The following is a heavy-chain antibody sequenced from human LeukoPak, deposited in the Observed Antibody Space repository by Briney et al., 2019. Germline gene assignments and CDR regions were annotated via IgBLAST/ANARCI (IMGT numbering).Heavy chain of an antibody. D-gene: IGHD6-19*01. V-gene: IGHV3-48*01. CDR1: GFTFSSYA. CDR3: ARHSGYSSGWYGH. J-gene: IGHJ5*02. CDR2: TSSSSGST. Sequence: PGGSLRLSCAASGFTFSSYAMNWVRQAPGKGLEWLSFTSSSSGSTHYADSVKGRFTISRDNAKNSLHLQMNSLRAEDTAVYYCARHSGYSSGWYGHWGQGTLVTVSS.